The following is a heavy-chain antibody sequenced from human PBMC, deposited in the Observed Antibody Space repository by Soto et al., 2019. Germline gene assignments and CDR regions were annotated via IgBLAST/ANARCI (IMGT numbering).Heavy chain of an antibody. CDR3: ASSYSNYALIDYYYYGMDV. D-gene: IGHD4-4*01. CDR1: GFAFTNYA. Sequence: ASVKVSCKASGFAFTNYAMQWVRQAPGQRLEWMGWVNAGNGNTKYSQKFQGRVTITRDTSASTAYMELSSLRSEDTAVYYCASSYSNYALIDYYYYGMDVWGQGTTVTVSS. J-gene: IGHJ6*02. CDR2: VNAGNGNT. V-gene: IGHV1-3*01.